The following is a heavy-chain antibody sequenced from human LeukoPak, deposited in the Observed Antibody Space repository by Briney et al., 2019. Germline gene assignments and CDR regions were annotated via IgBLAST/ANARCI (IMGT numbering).Heavy chain of an antibody. Sequence: GGSLRLSCAASGFSFSDYYMGWIRQAPGKGLGWVSYISGSTSYTDYADSVKGRFTISRDNAKNSLYLQMNSLRAEDTAVYYCARTLVAAPGSKGGPWGQGTLVTVSS. CDR1: GFSFSDYY. J-gene: IGHJ5*02. D-gene: IGHD6-13*01. CDR3: ARTLVAAPGSKGGP. V-gene: IGHV3-11*03. CDR2: ISGSTSYT.